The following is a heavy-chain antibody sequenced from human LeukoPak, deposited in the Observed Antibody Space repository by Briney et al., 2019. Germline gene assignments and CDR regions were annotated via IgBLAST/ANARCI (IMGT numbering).Heavy chain of an antibody. V-gene: IGHV3-21*01. J-gene: IGHJ4*02. Sequence: GGSLRLSCAASGFTFISYSMNWVRQAPGKGLEWVSSISSSNSYIYYADSVKGRFTISRDNARNSLYLQMNSLRAEDTAVYYCARDSAVTVDYWGQGTLVTVSS. CDR3: ARDSAVTVDY. CDR1: GFTFISYS. D-gene: IGHD2-2*01. CDR2: ISSSNSYI.